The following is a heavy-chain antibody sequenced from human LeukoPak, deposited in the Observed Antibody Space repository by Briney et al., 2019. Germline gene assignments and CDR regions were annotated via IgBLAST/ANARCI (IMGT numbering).Heavy chain of an antibody. CDR3: ARRRGYSYGYYFDY. CDR1: GFTFSSYG. CDR2: IRYDGSNK. D-gene: IGHD5-18*01. Sequence: GGSLRLSCAASGFTFSSYGIHWVRQAPGMGLEWVAFIRYDGSNKYYADSVKGRFTISRDNSKNTLYLQMNSLRAEDTAVYYCARRRGYSYGYYFDYWGQGTLVTVSS. V-gene: IGHV3-30*02. J-gene: IGHJ4*02.